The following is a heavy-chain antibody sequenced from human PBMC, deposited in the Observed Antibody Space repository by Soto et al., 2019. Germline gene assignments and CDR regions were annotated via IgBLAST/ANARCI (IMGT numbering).Heavy chain of an antibody. CDR3: ARHPSDFWFDP. V-gene: IGHV4-59*01. Sequence: LSLTCTVSGGSISSYSWSWIRQPPGKGLEWIGYISYSGSTNYNPSLKSRVSILVDTSKNQFSLKLSSVTAADTAVYYCARHPSDFWFDPWGQGTLVTVSS. J-gene: IGHJ5*02. D-gene: IGHD2-21*02. CDR1: GGSISSYS. CDR2: ISYSGST.